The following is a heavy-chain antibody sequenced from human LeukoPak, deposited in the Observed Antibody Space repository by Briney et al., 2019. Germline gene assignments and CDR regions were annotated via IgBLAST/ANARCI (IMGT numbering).Heavy chain of an antibody. CDR1: GFIFSSYG. CDR2: IWYDGSNE. V-gene: IGHV3-33*03. Sequence: GGSLRLSCAASGFIFSSYGMHWVRQAPGKGLEWVAVIWYDGSNEYYADSVKGRFTISRDNAKNTLYLQMNSLRAEDTAVYYCTRRMNTAMGCFDYWGQGALVTVSS. CDR3: TRRMNTAMGCFDY. J-gene: IGHJ4*02. D-gene: IGHD5-18*01.